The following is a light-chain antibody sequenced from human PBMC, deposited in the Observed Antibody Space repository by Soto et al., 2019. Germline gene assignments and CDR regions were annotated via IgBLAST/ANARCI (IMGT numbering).Light chain of an antibody. Sequence: DIVMTQSPATLSVSPGERATLSCRASRSVRNNLAWYQQKPGQAPRLLIFGASTRATGTPARFSGSGSGTEFTLTITSLQSEDFAVYFCQQYANWPPVIFGGGIKVDIK. CDR1: RSVRNN. V-gene: IGKV3-15*01. CDR3: QQYANWPPVI. J-gene: IGKJ4*01. CDR2: GAS.